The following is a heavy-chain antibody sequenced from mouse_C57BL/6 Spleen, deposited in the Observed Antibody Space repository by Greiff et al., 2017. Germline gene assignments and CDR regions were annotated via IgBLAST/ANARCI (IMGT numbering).Heavy chain of an antibody. Sequence: QVQLQQSGAELVKPGASVKISCKASGYAFSSYWMNWVKQRPGKGLEWIGQIYPGDGDTNYNGKFKGKATLTADKSSSTAYMQLSSLTSEDSAVYFCARSLYSDWYFDVWGTGTTVTVSS. CDR3: ARSLYSDWYFDV. D-gene: IGHD2-3*01. CDR1: GYAFSSYW. CDR2: IYPGDGDT. V-gene: IGHV1-80*01. J-gene: IGHJ1*03.